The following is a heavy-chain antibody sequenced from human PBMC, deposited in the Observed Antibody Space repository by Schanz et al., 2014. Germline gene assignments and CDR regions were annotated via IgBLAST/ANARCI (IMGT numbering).Heavy chain of an antibody. V-gene: IGHV4-28*07. D-gene: IGHD2-8*01. Sequence: QVQLQESGPGLVKPSDTLSLTCAVSGYSINTSDWWGWIRQPPGKGLEWIGYIYYSGSTYYNPSLKSRVTLSLDTSKNSFSLKLRSVTAVDTAVYYCASKGLTTDAFDIWGQGTMVTVSS. CDR3: ASKGLTTDAFDI. CDR2: IYYSGST. CDR1: GYSINTSDW. J-gene: IGHJ3*02.